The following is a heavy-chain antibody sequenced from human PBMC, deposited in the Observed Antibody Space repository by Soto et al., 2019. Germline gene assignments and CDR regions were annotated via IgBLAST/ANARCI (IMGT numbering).Heavy chain of an antibody. CDR2: IYNSGST. V-gene: IGHV4-59*08. CDR1: GGSISSYY. Sequence: QVQLQGSGPGLVKPSETLSLTCTVSGGSISSYYWTWIRQPPGKGLEWIGFIYNSGSTHYNPSLRSRVTISVDTSKNQFSLKLRSVTAADTAVYYCASMGYHYGSGSYPLDYWGQGTLVTVSS. J-gene: IGHJ4*02. D-gene: IGHD3-10*01. CDR3: ASMGYHYGSGSYPLDY.